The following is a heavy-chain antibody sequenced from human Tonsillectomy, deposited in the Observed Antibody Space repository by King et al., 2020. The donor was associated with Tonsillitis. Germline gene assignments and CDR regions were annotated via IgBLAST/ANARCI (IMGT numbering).Heavy chain of an antibody. CDR2: IYISGST. J-gene: IGHJ4*02. V-gene: IGHV4-4*07. Sequence: QLQESGPGLVKPSETLSLKCTVSGGSISSHYWSWLRQPAGKGLEWIGRIYISGSTNYNPSLRSRVTVSVDTSKNQLSLMLSSVTAADTAVYYCARDQGVTAIVSSFDSWGQGILVTVSS. D-gene: IGHD2-21*02. CDR1: GGSISSHY. CDR3: ARDQGVTAIVSSFDS.